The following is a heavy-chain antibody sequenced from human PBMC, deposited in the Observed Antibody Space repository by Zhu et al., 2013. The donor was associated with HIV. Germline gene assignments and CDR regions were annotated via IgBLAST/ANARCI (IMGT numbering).Heavy chain of an antibody. V-gene: IGHV1-2*02. CDR3: ARDGGDNEMWLHYDY. CDR2: INPKTGDT. J-gene: IGHJ4*02. CDR1: GYSFVDFY. D-gene: IGHD5-12*01. Sequence: HVHLIQSGAVVGEPGASAKVSCKASGYSFVDFYLHWVRQVPGQGLQWLGWINPKTGDTKSTEEFQGRVTMTRDTTTSTYYLEMSSLASDDTAVYYCARDGGDNEMWLHYDYWGQGTLGHCLF.